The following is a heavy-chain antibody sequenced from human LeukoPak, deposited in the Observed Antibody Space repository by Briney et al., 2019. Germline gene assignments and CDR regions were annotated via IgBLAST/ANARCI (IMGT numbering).Heavy chain of an antibody. CDR1: GFTFSSYE. V-gene: IGHV3-48*03. J-gene: IGHJ3*02. Sequence: GGSLRLSCVASGFTFSSYEMNWVRQAPGKGLEWVSYIGGSGSTIYYADSVKGRFTISRDNAKNSLYLQMNSLRAEDTAVYYCARVGSGSYYNGAFDIWGQGTMVTVSS. D-gene: IGHD1-26*01. CDR3: ARVGSGSYYNGAFDI. CDR2: IGGSGSTI.